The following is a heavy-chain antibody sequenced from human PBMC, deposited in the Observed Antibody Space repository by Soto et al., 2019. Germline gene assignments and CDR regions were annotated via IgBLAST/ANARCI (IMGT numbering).Heavy chain of an antibody. CDR3: ARGLWTDSSGYYYYYGMDV. D-gene: IGHD3-22*01. Sequence: QVQLQESGPGLVKPSQTLSLTCTVSGGSISSGGYYWSWIRQHPGKGLEWIGYIYYSGSTYYNPSLKSRVTISVDTSKNQFSLKLSSVTAADTAVYYCARGLWTDSSGYYYYYGMDVWGQGTTVTVSS. V-gene: IGHV4-31*03. J-gene: IGHJ6*02. CDR1: GGSISSGGYY. CDR2: IYYSGST.